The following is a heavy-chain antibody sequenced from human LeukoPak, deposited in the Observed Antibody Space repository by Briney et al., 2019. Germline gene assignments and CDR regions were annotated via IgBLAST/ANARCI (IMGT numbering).Heavy chain of an antibody. CDR2: ISTNGGST. J-gene: IGHJ6*02. Sequence: GGSLRLSCSASAFTFSSYAMHWVRQAPGKGLQYVSGISTNGGSTYYADSVKGRFSISRDNSRNTLFLQMNSLRAEDTAVYYCAKNYASGRGVPYAMDVWGQGTTVTVAS. D-gene: IGHD3-10*01. CDR3: AKNYASGRGVPYAMDV. V-gene: IGHV3-64*04. CDR1: AFTFSSYA.